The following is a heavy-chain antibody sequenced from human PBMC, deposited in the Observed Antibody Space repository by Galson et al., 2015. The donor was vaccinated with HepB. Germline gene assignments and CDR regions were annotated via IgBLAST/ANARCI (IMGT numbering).Heavy chain of an antibody. J-gene: IGHJ4*02. D-gene: IGHD3-22*01. CDR2: TYYRSKWYN. CDR1: GDSVSSNSAA. V-gene: IGHV6-1*01. Sequence: CAISGDSVSSNSAAWNWIRQSPSRGLEWLGRTYYRSKWYNDYAVSVKSRITINPDTSKNQFSLQLNSVTPEDTAVYYCAREGAVVYYYDSSGLDYWGQGTLVTVPS. CDR3: AREGAVVYYYDSSGLDY.